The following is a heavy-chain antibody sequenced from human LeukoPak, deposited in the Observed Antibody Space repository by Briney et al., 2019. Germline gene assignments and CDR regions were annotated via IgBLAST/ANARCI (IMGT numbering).Heavy chain of an antibody. CDR1: GGSVSSGSYY. D-gene: IGHD3-22*01. Sequence: SETLSLTCTVSGGSVSSGSYYWGWIRQPPGKGLEWIGNIYYSGSTYYNPSLKSRVTISVDTSKNQFSLKLNAVTAADTAVYYCARMYYYDSSGYYWDAFDIWGQGTMVTVSS. CDR3: ARMYYYDSSGYYWDAFDI. J-gene: IGHJ3*02. V-gene: IGHV4-39*07. CDR2: IYYSGST.